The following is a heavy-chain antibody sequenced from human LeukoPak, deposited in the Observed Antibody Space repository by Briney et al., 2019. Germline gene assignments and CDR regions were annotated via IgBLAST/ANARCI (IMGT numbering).Heavy chain of an antibody. V-gene: IGHV3-43D*03. D-gene: IGHD3-22*01. CDR3: AKEGSGYLGYYYYYMDV. J-gene: IGHJ6*03. CDR1: GFTFSSYG. CDR2: ISWDGGST. Sequence: GGSLRLSCAASGFTFSSYGLHWVRQAPGKGLEWVSLISWDGGSTYYADSVKGRFTISRDNSKNSLYPQMNSLRAEDTALYYCAKEGSGYLGYYYYYMDVWGKGTTVTVSS.